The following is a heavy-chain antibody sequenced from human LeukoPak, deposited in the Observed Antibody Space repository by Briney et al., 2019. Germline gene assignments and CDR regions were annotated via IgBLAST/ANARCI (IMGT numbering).Heavy chain of an antibody. V-gene: IGHV3-21*04. D-gene: IGHD3-22*01. J-gene: IGHJ4*02. CDR1: GFTFSSYS. CDR2: ISSSSSYI. Sequence: GGSLRLSCAASGFTFSSYSMNWVRQAPGKGLEWVSSISSSSSYIYYADSVKGRFTISRDNAKNSLYLQMNSLRAEDTALYYCAKDITFLYDSSGYQLDYWGQGTLVTVSS. CDR3: AKDITFLYDSSGYQLDY.